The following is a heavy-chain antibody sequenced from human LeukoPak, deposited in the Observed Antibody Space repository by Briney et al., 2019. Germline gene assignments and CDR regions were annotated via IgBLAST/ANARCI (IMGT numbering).Heavy chain of an antibody. V-gene: IGHV3-21*01. D-gene: IGHD2-15*01. Sequence: KTGGSLRLSCAASGFTFSSYEMNWVRQAPGKGLEWVSSISSSSSYVYYADSVKGRFTISRDNAKNSLYLQMNSLRAEDMAVYYCAGDGCSAGSCYKHFDYWGQGTLVTVSS. CDR2: ISSSSSYV. CDR3: AGDGCSAGSCYKHFDY. J-gene: IGHJ4*02. CDR1: GFTFSSYE.